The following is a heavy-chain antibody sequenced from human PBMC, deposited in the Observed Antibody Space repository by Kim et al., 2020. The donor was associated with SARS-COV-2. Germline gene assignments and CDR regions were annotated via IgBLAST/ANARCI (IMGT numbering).Heavy chain of an antibody. J-gene: IGHJ4*02. CDR1: GFTSSVYA. CDR2: ISGDGGEK. D-gene: IGHD1-1*01. Sequence: GGSLRLSCEASGFTSSVYAIHWVRQTPGKGLECVGVISGDGGEKYYADSLKGRFTISRDNCKNTVYLEMTSLKTEDTAVYYCARDATSDPNDLDFWGQGTLVTVSS. V-gene: IGHV3-30*01. CDR3: ARDATSDPNDLDF.